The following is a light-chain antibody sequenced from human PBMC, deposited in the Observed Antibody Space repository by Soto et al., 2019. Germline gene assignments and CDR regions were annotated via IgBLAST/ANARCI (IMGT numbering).Light chain of an antibody. CDR1: QSVSSY. V-gene: IGKV3-11*01. CDR2: DAS. CDR3: QQRSNWPPYT. Sequence: EIVLTQSPATLSLSPGESATLSCRASQSVSSYLAWYQHKPGLAPRLLIYDASNRATGIPARFSGSGSGTDFTLTISSLEPEDFAIYYCQQRSNWPPYTFGQGTKLGIK. J-gene: IGKJ2*01.